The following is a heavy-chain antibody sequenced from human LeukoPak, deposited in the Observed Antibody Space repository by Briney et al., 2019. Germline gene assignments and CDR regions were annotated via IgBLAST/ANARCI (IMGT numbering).Heavy chain of an antibody. CDR3: AKRAVTATIERGYFDN. J-gene: IGHJ4*02. V-gene: IGHV3-30*18. D-gene: IGHD2-21*02. CDR2: ISYDGSNK. Sequence: GGSLRLSCAASGFTFSSYGMHWARQAPGKGLEWVAVISYDGSNKYYADSGKGRFTISRDNSKNTLYLQMNSLRAEDTALYYCAKRAVTATIERGYFDNWGQGTLVIVSS. CDR1: GFTFSSYG.